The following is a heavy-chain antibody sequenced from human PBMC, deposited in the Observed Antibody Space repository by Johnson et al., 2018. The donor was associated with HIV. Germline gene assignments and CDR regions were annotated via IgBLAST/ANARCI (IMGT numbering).Heavy chain of an antibody. J-gene: IGHJ3*02. CDR2: IRSKAYTYAT. Sequence: VQLVESGGGLVQPGGSLRLSCAASGFTFSDSAMHWVRQAPGKGLEWVGRIRSKAYTYATAFAASVQGRFTISRDDSNNTLYLQMNSLRAEDTAVYYCASFVVVVAATGAFDIWGQGTMVTVSS. CDR3: ASFVVVVAATGAFDI. V-gene: IGHV3-73*01. CDR1: GFTFSDSA. D-gene: IGHD2-15*01.